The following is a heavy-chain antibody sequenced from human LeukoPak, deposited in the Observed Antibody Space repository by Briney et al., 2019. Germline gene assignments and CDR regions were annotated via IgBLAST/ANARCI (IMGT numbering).Heavy chain of an antibody. CDR3: ARQNYYDSSGYYPGWFDP. D-gene: IGHD3-22*01. CDR1: GGSISSSSYY. J-gene: IGHJ5*02. Sequence: SETLSLTCTVSGGSISSSSYYWGWIRQPTGKGLEWIGSIYYSGSTYYNPSLKSRVTISVDTSKNQFSLMLSSVTAADTDVYYCARQNYYDSSGYYPGWFDPWGQGTLVTVSS. V-gene: IGHV4-39*01. CDR2: IYYSGST.